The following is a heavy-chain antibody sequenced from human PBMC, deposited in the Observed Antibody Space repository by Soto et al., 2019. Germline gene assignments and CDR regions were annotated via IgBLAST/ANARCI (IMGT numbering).Heavy chain of an antibody. CDR2: IKQDGSEK. J-gene: IGHJ4*02. CDR3: ARDTYSTSWSVSDY. V-gene: IGHV3-7*03. CDR1: GFTFSSYW. Sequence: GGSLRLSCAASGFTFSSYWMSWVRQAPGKGLEWVANIKQDGSEKYYVDSVKGRFTISRDNAKNSLYLQMNSLRAEDTAVYYCARDTYSTSWSVSDYWDPGTLVTVSS. D-gene: IGHD6-13*01.